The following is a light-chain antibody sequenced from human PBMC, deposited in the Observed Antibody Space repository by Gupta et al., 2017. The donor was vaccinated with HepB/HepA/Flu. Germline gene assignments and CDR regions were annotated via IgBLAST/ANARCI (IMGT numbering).Light chain of an antibody. CDR3: QVWDSDSDNVV. CDR2: DDY. V-gene: IGLV3-21*02. Sequence: SYVLTQAPPVPVAPGQTALITCEGDNIGMKSVHWYQQKPGQAPVLVVYDDYDRPSGIPERLSGSHTGSAATLTINRVEAGDEADYYCQVWDSDSDNVVFGGGTKLTVL. CDR1: NIGMKS. J-gene: IGLJ3*02.